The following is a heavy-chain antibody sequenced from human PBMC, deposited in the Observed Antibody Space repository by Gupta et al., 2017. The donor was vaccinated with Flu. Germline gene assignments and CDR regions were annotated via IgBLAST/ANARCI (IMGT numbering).Heavy chain of an antibody. CDR3: ARNAGQGDLNP. CDR2: IHGGDRGA. CDR1: GYTFVDYA. J-gene: IGHJ1*01. V-gene: IGHV1-3*01. D-gene: IGHD2-21*02. Sequence: QVQLVQSGAAVKEPGASVKLSCKTSGYTFVDYAIHWVRQAPGQRPEGMGWIHGGDRGARWSQKFQGRVTLSRDTSANTAYMELRRLRSEDTAIYYCARNAGQGDLNPGGQGTLVTVSS.